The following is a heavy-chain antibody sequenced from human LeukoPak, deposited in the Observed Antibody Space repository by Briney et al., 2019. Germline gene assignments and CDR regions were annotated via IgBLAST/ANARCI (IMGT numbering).Heavy chain of an antibody. CDR1: GYRFNVYD. D-gene: IGHD4-23*01. V-gene: IGHV1-18*01. J-gene: IGHJ3*01. CDR2: TSTYTGRA. Sequence: AASVKVSCKTSGYRFNVYDILWVRQAPGHGLDYVGWTSTYTGRANYAQKFQGRVSVITDTSTSTAYLELTNLTSSDTGLYYCARADGTNSGTNAFDVWGLGTMVTVAS. CDR3: ARADGTNSGTNAFDV.